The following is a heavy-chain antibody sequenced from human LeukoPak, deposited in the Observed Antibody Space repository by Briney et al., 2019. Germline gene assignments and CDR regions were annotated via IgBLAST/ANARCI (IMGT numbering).Heavy chain of an antibody. Sequence: SETLSLTWTLSGGSISSGGYYWGWIRQPPGKGLEWIGSIYYSGSTYYNPSLKSRVTISVDTSNNQFSLKLSSVTAADTAVYYCARLIRLVTIVRGVINHFDYWGQGTLVTVSS. CDR2: IYYSGST. V-gene: IGHV4-39*01. D-gene: IGHD3-10*01. CDR3: ARLIRLVTIVRGVINHFDY. J-gene: IGHJ4*02. CDR1: GGSISSGGYY.